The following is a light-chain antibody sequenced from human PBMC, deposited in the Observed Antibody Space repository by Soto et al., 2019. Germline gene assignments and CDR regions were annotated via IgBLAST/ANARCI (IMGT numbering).Light chain of an antibody. CDR1: SSDVGSYNL. CDR3: CSYAASRTYV. V-gene: IGLV2-23*02. Sequence: QSVLTQPASVSGSPGQSITISCTGTSSDVGSYNLVSWYQQHPGKAPKLIIYEVDKRPSGVSNRFSASKSGNTASLTISGLHTEDEADYYCCSYAASRTYVFGTGTKVTVL. J-gene: IGLJ1*01. CDR2: EVD.